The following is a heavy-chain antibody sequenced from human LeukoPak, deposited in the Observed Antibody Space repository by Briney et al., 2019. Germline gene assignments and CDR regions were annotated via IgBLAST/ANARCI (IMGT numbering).Heavy chain of an antibody. CDR1: GYTLTELS. CDR3: ATIYGDGGGYLDY. Sequence: ASVKVSCKVSGYTLTELSMHWVRQAPGKGLEWMGGFDPEDGETIYAQKFQGRVTMTEDTSTDTAYMELSSLRSDDTAVYYCATIYGDGGGYLDYWGQGTLVTVSS. V-gene: IGHV1-24*01. D-gene: IGHD2-21*02. CDR2: FDPEDGET. J-gene: IGHJ4*02.